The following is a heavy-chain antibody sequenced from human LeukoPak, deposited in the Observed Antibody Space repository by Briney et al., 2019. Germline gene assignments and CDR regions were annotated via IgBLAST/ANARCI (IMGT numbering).Heavy chain of an antibody. CDR3: ARALGAYAAF. V-gene: IGHV3-74*01. J-gene: IGHJ4*02. CDR1: GFTFSNFW. CDR2: IYGDGSFI. D-gene: IGHD5-12*01. Sequence: GGSLRLSCAASGFTFSNFWMHWVRQAPGKGLVWVALIYGDGSFIRYADSVKGRFTISRDNAKKSLYLQTNSLRAEDTAVYYCARALGAYAAFWGQGTLVTVSS.